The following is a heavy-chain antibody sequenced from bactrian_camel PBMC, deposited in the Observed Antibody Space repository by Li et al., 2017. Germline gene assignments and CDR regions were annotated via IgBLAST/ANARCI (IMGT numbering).Heavy chain of an antibody. V-gene: IGHV3S40*01. D-gene: IGHD7*01. Sequence: VQLVESGGGLVQPGGSVRLSCAGSGFTFGSYRMSWVRQAPGKGLEWVATINSGDGSPYYTDSVKGRFTISRDNAKNTLYLQLNSLRPEDTAVYYCLIWRETGDGPYHVGGQGTQVTVS. CDR2: INSGDGSP. CDR1: GFTFGSYR. J-gene: IGHJ4*01. CDR3: LIWRETGDGPYHV.